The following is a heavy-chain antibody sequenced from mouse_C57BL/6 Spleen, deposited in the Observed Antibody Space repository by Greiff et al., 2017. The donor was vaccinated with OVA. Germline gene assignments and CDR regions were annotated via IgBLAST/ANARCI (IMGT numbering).Heavy chain of an antibody. D-gene: IGHD2-1*01. V-gene: IGHV1-9*01. CDR3: ARVGGNYATLYYYAMDY. CDR2: ILPGSGST. Sequence: VKLQESGAELMKPGASVKLSCKATGYTFTGYWIEWVKQRPGHGLEWIGEILPGSGSTNYNEKFKGKATFTADTSSNTAYMQLSSLTTEDSAIYYCARVGGNYATLYYYAMDYWGQGTSVTVSS. J-gene: IGHJ4*01. CDR1: GYTFTGYW.